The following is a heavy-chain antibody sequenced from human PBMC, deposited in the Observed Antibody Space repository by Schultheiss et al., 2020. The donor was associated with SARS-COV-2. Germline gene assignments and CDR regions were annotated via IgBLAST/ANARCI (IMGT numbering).Heavy chain of an antibody. V-gene: IGHV3-23*01. CDR1: GFTFSSYA. J-gene: IGHJ4*02. D-gene: IGHD3-16*02. CDR2: ISGSGTST. CDR3: AKGGLGELSLYRMASDY. Sequence: GGSLRLSCAASGFTFSSYAMSWVRQAPGKGLEWVSAISGSGTSTYYADSVKGRFTISRDNSKNTLYLQMNSLRAEDTAVYYCAKGGLGELSLYRMASDYWGQGTLVTVSS.